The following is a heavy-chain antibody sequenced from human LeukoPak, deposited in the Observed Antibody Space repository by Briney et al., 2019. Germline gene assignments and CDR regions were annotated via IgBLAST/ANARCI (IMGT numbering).Heavy chain of an antibody. Sequence: SETLSLTCTVSGYSISSGYYWGWIRPPPGKGLEWIGSIYHSGSTYYNPSLKSRVTISVDTSKNQFSLKLSSVTAADTAVYYCARAGMDSSGYYPDLFDYWGQGSLVTVCS. CDR3: ARAGMDSSGYYPDLFDY. D-gene: IGHD3-22*01. J-gene: IGHJ4*02. CDR2: IYHSGST. V-gene: IGHV4-38-2*02. CDR1: GYSISSGYY.